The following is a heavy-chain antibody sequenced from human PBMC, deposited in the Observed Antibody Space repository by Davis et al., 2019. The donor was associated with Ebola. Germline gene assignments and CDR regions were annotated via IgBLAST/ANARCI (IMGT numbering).Heavy chain of an antibody. Sequence: GESLKISCAASGFTFSSYSMNWVRQAPGKGLEWVSAISGSGGSTYYADSVKGRFTISRDNSKNTLYLQMNSLRAEDTAVYYCAKGGSSWYGYYYYMDVWGKGTTVTVSS. CDR3: AKGGSSWYGYYYYMDV. J-gene: IGHJ6*03. D-gene: IGHD6-13*01. CDR1: GFTFSSYS. CDR2: ISGSGGST. V-gene: IGHV3-23*01.